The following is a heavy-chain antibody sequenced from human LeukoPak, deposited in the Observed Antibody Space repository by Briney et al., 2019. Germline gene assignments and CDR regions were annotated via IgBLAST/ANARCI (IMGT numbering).Heavy chain of an antibody. D-gene: IGHD3-22*01. CDR2: ISSSGSTI. Sequence: GGTLRLSCAASGFTFSDYYMSWIRQAPGKGLEWVSYISSSGSTIYYADSVKGRFTISRDNAKNSLYLQTNSLRAEDTAVYYCARGAVYDSSGWDYWGQGTLVTVSS. CDR1: GFTFSDYY. CDR3: ARGAVYDSSGWDY. J-gene: IGHJ4*02. V-gene: IGHV3-11*01.